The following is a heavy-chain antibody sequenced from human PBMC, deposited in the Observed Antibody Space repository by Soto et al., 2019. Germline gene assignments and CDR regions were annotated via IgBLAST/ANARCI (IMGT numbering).Heavy chain of an antibody. CDR2: ISYDGSNK. V-gene: IGHV3-30*18. CDR3: AKDAGRLERGYYYYGRDV. J-gene: IGHJ6*02. CDR1: GFTFSSYG. Sequence: GGSLRLSCAASGFTFSSYGMHWVRQAPGKGLEWVAVISYDGSNKYYADSVKGRFTISGDNSKNTLYLQMNSLRAEDTAVYYCAKDAGRLERGYYYYGRDVWGQGTTVTVSS. D-gene: IGHD1-1*01.